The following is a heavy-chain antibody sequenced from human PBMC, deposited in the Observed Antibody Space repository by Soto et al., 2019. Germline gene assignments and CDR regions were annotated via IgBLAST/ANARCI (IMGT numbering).Heavy chain of an antibody. D-gene: IGHD2-2*01. CDR2: VSGSGGNT. CDR1: GFTFSSYA. CDR3: ARDRRCTSTSCYPAWFDP. Sequence: EVQLLQSGGGLVQPGGSLRLPCAASGFTFSSYAMSWVRQAPGKGLEWISTVSGSGGNTYYADSVKGRFIISRDNSKNTLYLQLNSLRVEDTAIYYCARDRRCTSTSCYPAWFDPWGQGTLVTVSS. J-gene: IGHJ5*02. V-gene: IGHV3-23*01.